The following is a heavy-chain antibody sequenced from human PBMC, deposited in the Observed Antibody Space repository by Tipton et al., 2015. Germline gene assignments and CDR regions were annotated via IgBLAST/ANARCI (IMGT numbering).Heavy chain of an antibody. Sequence: GLVKPSETLSLTCSLSGGSCYTYYGTCIHQPPGQGLEWIGEVYHSGTTNYNPSLRGRFTISLRTTKNQLSLRVDSVPAADTAIYYCARGGSPIIEMAYHHYGLDVWGQGTTVTVSS. CDR3: ARGGSPIIEMAYHHYGLDV. D-gene: IGHD5-24*01. V-gene: IGHV4-34*01. J-gene: IGHJ6*02. CDR1: GGSCYTYY. CDR2: VYHSGTT.